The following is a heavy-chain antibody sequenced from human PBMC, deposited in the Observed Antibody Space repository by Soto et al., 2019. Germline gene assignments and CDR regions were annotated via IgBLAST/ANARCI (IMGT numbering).Heavy chain of an antibody. J-gene: IGHJ4*02. CDR1: GGSGSSNSAA. Sequence: PSQTLSLTCVISGGSGSSNSAAWNWIRQSPSRGLEWLGRTYYKSTWYYDYAISVESRITIYPDTSKNQFSLQLNSVTPEDTAVYYCARGMYYYDSRGHTFDYWGQGTLVTVSS. CDR3: ARGMYYYDSRGHTFDY. CDR2: TYYKSTWYY. D-gene: IGHD3-22*01. V-gene: IGHV6-1*01.